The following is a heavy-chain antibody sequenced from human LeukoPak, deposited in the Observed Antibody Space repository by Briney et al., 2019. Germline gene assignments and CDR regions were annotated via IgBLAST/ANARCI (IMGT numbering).Heavy chain of an antibody. D-gene: IGHD1-26*01. CDR2: ISSSGSAI. Sequence: GGSLRLSCAASGFNFRSYEMNWVRQAPGKGLQWVSYISSSGSAISYADSVKGSFTISRDNSKNSLNLQMDTLRAEDTAVYYCARGDGTYSHNWFDHWGQGTLVTISS. CDR1: GFNFRSYE. V-gene: IGHV3-48*03. CDR3: ARGDGTYSHNWFDH. J-gene: IGHJ5*02.